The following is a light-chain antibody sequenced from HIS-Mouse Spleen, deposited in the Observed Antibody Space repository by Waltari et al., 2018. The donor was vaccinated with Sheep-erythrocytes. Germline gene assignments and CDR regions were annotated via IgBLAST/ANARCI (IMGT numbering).Light chain of an antibody. Sequence: QSALTQPRSVSGSPGQSVTISCTGTISDVAGHNYVSWYQHHPGKAPKLMIYDVSKRPSGVPDRFSGSKSGNTASLTISGLQAEDEADYYCCSYAGSYNHVFATGTKVTVL. J-gene: IGLJ1*01. CDR3: CSYAGSYNHV. CDR2: DVS. CDR1: ISDVAGHNY. V-gene: IGLV2-11*01.